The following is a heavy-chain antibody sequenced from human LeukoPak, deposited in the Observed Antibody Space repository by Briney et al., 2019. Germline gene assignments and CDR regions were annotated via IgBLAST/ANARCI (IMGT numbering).Heavy chain of an antibody. V-gene: IGHV1-18*01. CDR2: ISAYNGNT. D-gene: IGHD3-22*01. CDR1: GYTFTSYG. Sequence: ASVKVSCKASGYTFTSYGISWVRQAPGQGLEWMGWISAYNGNTNYAQKLQGRVTMTTDTSTSTAYMELSSLRSEDTAVYYCALCYYDSSGYSNFDYWGRGTLVTVSS. J-gene: IGHJ4*02. CDR3: ALCYYDSSGYSNFDY.